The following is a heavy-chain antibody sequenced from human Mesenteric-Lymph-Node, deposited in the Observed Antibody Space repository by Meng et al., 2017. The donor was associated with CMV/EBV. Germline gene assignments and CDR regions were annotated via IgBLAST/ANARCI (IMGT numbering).Heavy chain of an antibody. CDR2: ISSSSSYI. CDR3: ARPTSRYCSSTSCYLYGMDV. V-gene: IGHV3-21*01. J-gene: IGHJ6*02. D-gene: IGHD2-2*01. CDR1: GFTCSSYS. Sequence: GESLKISCAASGFTCSSYSMNWVRQAPGKGLEWVSSISSSSSYIYYADSVKGRFTISRDNAKNSLYLQMNSLRAEDTAVYYCARPTSRYCSSTSCYLYGMDVWGQGTTVTVSS.